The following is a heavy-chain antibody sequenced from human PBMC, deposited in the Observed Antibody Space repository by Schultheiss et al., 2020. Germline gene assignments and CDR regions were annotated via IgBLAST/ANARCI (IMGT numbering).Heavy chain of an antibody. V-gene: IGHV4-39*07. D-gene: IGHD1-14*01. CDR3: ARRTGKGFDP. J-gene: IGHJ5*02. Sequence: SQTLSLTCTVSGGSISSSSYYWSWIRQPPGKGLEWIGEINHSGSTNYNPSLKSRVTISVDTSKNQFSLKLSSVTAADTAVYYCARRTGKGFDPWGQGTLVTVSS. CDR1: GGSISSSSYY. CDR2: INHSGST.